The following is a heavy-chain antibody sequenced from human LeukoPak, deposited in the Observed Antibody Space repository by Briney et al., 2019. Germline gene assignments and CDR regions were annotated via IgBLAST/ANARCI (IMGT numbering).Heavy chain of an antibody. CDR3: AKPCDVLEWLLPPDNWFDP. V-gene: IGHV3-23*01. D-gene: IGHD3-3*01. Sequence: GGSLRLSCAASGFTFSSYAMSWVRQAPGKWLEWVSAISGSGGSTYYADSVKGRFTISRDNSKNTLYLQMNSLRAEDTAVYYCAKPCDVLEWLLPPDNWFDPWGQGTLVTVSS. CDR1: GFTFSSYA. CDR2: ISGSGGST. J-gene: IGHJ5*02.